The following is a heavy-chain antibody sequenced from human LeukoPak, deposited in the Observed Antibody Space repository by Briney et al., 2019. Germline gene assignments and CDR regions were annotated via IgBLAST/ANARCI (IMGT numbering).Heavy chain of an antibody. J-gene: IGHJ4*02. Sequence: GGSLRLSCAASGFTFSSYAMHWVRQAPDKGLEWVAVISYDGSNKYYADSVKGRFTISRDNSKNTLYLQMNSLRAEDTAVYYCARPVDEGGYSYGYWAYFDYWGQGTLVTVSS. CDR1: GFTFSSYA. CDR3: ARPVDEGGYSYGYWAYFDY. CDR2: ISYDGSNK. V-gene: IGHV3-30*04. D-gene: IGHD5-18*01.